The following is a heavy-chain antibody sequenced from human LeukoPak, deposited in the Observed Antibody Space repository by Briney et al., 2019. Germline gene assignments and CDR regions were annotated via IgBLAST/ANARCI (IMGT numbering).Heavy chain of an antibody. Sequence: ASVKVSCKASGDTLSSHAIRWVRQAPGQGLEWMGGIFPIFGTSNYAQRFQGRVTITADESTSTAYMELSSLRSEDTAAYYCARADGYHIWTKYRGWRDPWRQASLVTVSS. CDR1: GDTLSSHA. CDR3: ARADGYHIWTKYRGWRDP. CDR2: IFPIFGTS. J-gene: IGHJ5*02. D-gene: IGHD3-9*01. V-gene: IGHV1-69*13.